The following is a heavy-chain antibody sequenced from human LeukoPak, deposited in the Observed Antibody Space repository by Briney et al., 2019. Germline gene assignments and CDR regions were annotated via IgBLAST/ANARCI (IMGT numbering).Heavy chain of an antibody. J-gene: IGHJ5*02. CDR2: IDIAGDT. CDR1: GFTFSSYD. Sequence: GGSLRLSCAASGFTFSSYDFHWVRQVTGKCLEWVSGIDIAGDTYYPDSVKGRFTVSRDNAKNSLYLQMNSLRAEDTAVYYCARSVVMVGGTRWFDPWGQGTLVTVSS. V-gene: IGHV3-13*01. CDR3: ARSVVMVGGTRWFDP. D-gene: IGHD2-15*01.